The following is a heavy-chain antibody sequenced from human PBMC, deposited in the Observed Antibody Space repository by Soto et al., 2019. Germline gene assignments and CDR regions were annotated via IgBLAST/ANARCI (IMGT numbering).Heavy chain of an antibody. D-gene: IGHD3-16*02. V-gene: IGHV3-23*01. J-gene: IGHJ6*02. CDR1: GFTFSSYA. Sequence: VQLLESGGGLVQPGGSLRLSCAASGFTFSSYAMSWVRQAPGKGLEWVSAISGSGGSTYYADSVKGRFTISRDNSKNPLYLQMNSLRAEDTAVYYCAKDLVGVSGSYRSYYYGMDVWGQGTTVTVSS. CDR2: ISGSGGST. CDR3: AKDLVGVSGSYRSYYYGMDV.